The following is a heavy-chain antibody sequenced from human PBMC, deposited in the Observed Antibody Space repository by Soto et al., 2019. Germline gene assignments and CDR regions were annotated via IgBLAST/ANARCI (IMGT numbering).Heavy chain of an antibody. CDR2: ISAYNGNT. CDR1: GYTFTSCG. Sequence: GASVKVSCKASGYTFTSCGISWVRQAPGQGLEWMGWISAYNGNTNYAQKLQGRVTMTTDTSTSTAYMELRSLRSDDTAVYYCARDMLLGWELANYYYGMDVWGQGTTVTVSS. J-gene: IGHJ6*02. V-gene: IGHV1-18*01. D-gene: IGHD1-26*01. CDR3: ARDMLLGWELANYYYGMDV.